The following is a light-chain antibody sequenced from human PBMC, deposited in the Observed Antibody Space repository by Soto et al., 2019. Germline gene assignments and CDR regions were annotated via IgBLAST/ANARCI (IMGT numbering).Light chain of an antibody. V-gene: IGKV3-20*01. Sequence: EFVLTQSPGTLSVSPGERATLSCRASQSLTNSFIAWYQQRPGQAPRLLIYDTSSRASGIPDRFSGSGSGTDFTLTITRLEPEDFALYYCQQYGGSPITFGLGTRLEIK. CDR1: QSLTNSF. J-gene: IGKJ5*01. CDR3: QQYGGSPIT. CDR2: DTS.